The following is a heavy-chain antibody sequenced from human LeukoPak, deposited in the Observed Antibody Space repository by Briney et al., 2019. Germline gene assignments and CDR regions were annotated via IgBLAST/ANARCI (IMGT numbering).Heavy chain of an antibody. Sequence: GGSLRLSCAASGFTFSSYAMGWVRQAPGKGLEWVSAISGSGGSTYYADSVEGRFTVSRDNFNNTLYLQMNRLRAEDTAVYYCAKRGGGVSNFDYWGQGTLVTVSS. J-gene: IGHJ4*02. CDR3: AKRGGGVSNFDY. CDR1: GFTFSSYA. D-gene: IGHD3-16*01. V-gene: IGHV3-23*01. CDR2: ISGSGGST.